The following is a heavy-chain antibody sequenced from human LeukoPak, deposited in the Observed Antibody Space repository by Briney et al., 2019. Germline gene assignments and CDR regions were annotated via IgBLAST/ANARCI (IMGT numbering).Heavy chain of an antibody. CDR1: GYTFTSYD. J-gene: IGHJ4*02. CDR3: ARAGGYCGRISCPYYFDY. D-gene: IGHD2-15*01. V-gene: IGHV1-8*01. CDR2: MNPNSGNT. Sequence: ASVKVSCKASGYTFTSYDINWVRQATGQGLEWMGWMNPNSGNTGYAQKFQGRVTMTRNTSISTAYMELSSLRSEDTAVYYCARAGGYCGRISCPYYFDYWGQGTLVAVSS.